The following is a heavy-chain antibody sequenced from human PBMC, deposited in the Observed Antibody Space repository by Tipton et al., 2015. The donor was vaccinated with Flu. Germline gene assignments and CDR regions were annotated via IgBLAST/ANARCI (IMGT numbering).Heavy chain of an antibody. CDR3: ARDPTQRCGGDCYSTWAPYYGMDV. CDR2: INYSGST. Sequence: TLSLTCTVSGCSISSSSYYWGWLRQPPGQGLEWIGSINYSGSTYSNPSLKSRVTISVDTSKNQFSLKLSSVTAADTAVYYCARDPTQRCGGDCYSTWAPYYGMDVWGQGTTVTVSS. V-gene: IGHV4-39*07. J-gene: IGHJ6*02. CDR1: GCSISSSSYY. D-gene: IGHD2-21*02.